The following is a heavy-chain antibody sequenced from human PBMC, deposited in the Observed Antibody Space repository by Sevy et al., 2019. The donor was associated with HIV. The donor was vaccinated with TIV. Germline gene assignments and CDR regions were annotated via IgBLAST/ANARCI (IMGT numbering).Heavy chain of an antibody. V-gene: IGHV4-61*01. CDR2: IYKSART. J-gene: IGHJ4*02. CDR1: GGSVSSGSYY. Sequence: SETLSLTCTVSGGSVSSGSYYWTWIRQPPGKGLEWIGYIYKSARTNYNPSLKSRVTISVDTSKNQFSLKLSSVTAADTAVYYCARDHGHGGWLVDYWGQGTLVTVSS. D-gene: IGHD6-19*01. CDR3: ARDHGHGGWLVDY.